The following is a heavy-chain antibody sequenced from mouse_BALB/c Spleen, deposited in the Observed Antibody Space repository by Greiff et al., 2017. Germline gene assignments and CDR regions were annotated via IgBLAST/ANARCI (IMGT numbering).Heavy chain of an antibody. CDR3: TRGELRRGYAMDY. D-gene: IGHD1-1*01. V-gene: IGHV1-15*01. CDR2: IDPETGGT. J-gene: IGHJ4*01. Sequence: VQLQQSGAELVRPGASVTLSCKASGYTFTDYEMHWVKQTPVHGLEWIGAIDPETGGTAYNQKFKGKATLTADKSSSTAYMELRSLTSEDSAVYYCTRGELRRGYAMDYWGQGTSVTVSS. CDR1: GYTFTDYE.